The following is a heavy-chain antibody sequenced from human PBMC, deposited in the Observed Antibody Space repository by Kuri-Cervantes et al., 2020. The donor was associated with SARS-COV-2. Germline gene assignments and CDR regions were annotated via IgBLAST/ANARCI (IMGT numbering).Heavy chain of an antibody. V-gene: IGHV3-11*04. D-gene: IGHD3-3*01. CDR1: GFTFSDYY. Sequence: LSLTCAASGFTFSDYYMSWIRQAPGRGLEWVSYISSSGSTIYYADSVKGRFTISRDNAKNSPYLQMNSLRAGDTAVYYCARLNSYYDLWSAYPLFDYWGQGTLVTVSS. CDR2: ISSSGSTI. CDR3: ARLNSYYDLWSAYPLFDY. J-gene: IGHJ4*02.